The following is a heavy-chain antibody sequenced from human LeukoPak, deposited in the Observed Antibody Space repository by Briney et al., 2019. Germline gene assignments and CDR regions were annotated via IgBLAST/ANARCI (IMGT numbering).Heavy chain of an antibody. CDR1: GFTFSNYV. V-gene: IGHV3-23*01. CDR3: AKDFVPRGGSYFPGFDY. Sequence: PGGSLRLSCAASGFTFSNYVLGWVRQAPGKGLQWVSAISGGGGSTYYADSVKGRFTISRDNSGNTLYLQMNSLRTEDTAVYYCAKDFVPRGGSYFPGFDYWGQGTLVIVSS. D-gene: IGHD1-26*01. CDR2: ISGGGGST. J-gene: IGHJ4*02.